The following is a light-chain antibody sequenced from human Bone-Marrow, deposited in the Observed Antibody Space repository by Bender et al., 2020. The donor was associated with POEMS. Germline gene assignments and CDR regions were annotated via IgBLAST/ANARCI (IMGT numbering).Light chain of an antibody. Sequence: QSALTQPASVSGSPGQSVTISCTGANSNVGNFMFVSWYQQHPDKAPQLFIYDDNRRPSGVSDRFSGSKSDNTASLTISGLQAEDEADYYCSSYRSSSTLSVFGAGTKVTVL. V-gene: IGLV2-14*02. CDR3: SSYRSSSTLSV. CDR1: NSNVGNFMF. CDR2: DDN. J-gene: IGLJ1*01.